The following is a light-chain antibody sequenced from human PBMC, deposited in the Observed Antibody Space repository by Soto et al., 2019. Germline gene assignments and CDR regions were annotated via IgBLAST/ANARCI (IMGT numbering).Light chain of an antibody. CDR2: DAC. CDR1: QDISNY. J-gene: IGKJ5*01. V-gene: IGKV1-33*01. Sequence: DIQMTQSPSSLSASVGDRVTITCQASQDISNYLNWYQQKPGKAPKLLIYDACNLETGVPSMFSGSGSGTDFTFTISSLQPEDIATYYCQQYDTFGQGTRLEIK. CDR3: QQYDT.